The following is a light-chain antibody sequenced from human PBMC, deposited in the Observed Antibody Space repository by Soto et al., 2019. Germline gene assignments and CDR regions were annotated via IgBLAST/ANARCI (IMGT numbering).Light chain of an antibody. V-gene: IGKV1-5*03. CDR3: QKYDTYPLT. CDR1: QSITNW. CDR2: KAS. J-gene: IGKJ2*01. Sequence: DIQMTQSPSTLSASVGDRVIITCRASQSITNWLAWYQQSPGKAPKLLISKASILESGVPSRFSGSGSVTEFTLTISSLQPEDFAVYYCQKYDTYPLTFGQGTKRESK.